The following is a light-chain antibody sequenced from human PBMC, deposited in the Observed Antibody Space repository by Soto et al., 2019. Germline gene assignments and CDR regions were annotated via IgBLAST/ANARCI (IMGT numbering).Light chain of an antibody. CDR3: QQFGSAPGFT. V-gene: IGKV3-20*01. CDR2: GAS. CDR1: QSINNRY. Sequence: EIVLTQSPGTLSLSPGERATLSCRASQSINNRYLAWYQQKPGQAPRLLISGASSRATGIPDRFIGSWSGTDFTLAISRLEPEDFAVYYCQQFGSAPGFTFGPGTKVDIK. J-gene: IGKJ3*01.